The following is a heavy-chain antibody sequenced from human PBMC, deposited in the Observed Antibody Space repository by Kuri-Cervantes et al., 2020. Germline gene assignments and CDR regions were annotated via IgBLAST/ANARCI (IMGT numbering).Heavy chain of an antibody. CDR2: IIPIFGTA. V-gene: IGHV1-69*06. D-gene: IGHD2-2*03. CDR3: ARGGYCSSTSCPPPDYYYYYMDV. CDR1: GYTFSNFY. Sequence: SVKVSCKASGYTFSNFYTHWVRQAPGQGLEWMGGIIPIFGTANYAQKFQGRVTITADKSTSTAYMELSSLRPEDTAVYYCARGGYCSSTSCPPPDYYYYYMDVWGKGTTVTVSS. J-gene: IGHJ6*03.